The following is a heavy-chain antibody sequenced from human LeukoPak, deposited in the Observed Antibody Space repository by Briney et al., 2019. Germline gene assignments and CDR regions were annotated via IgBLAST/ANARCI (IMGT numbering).Heavy chain of an antibody. Sequence: RGSLRLSCAASGFTFSSYAMSWVRQAPGKGLEWVSAISGSGGSTYYADSVKGRFTISRDNSKNTLYLQMNSLRAEDTAVYYCAKDPRGITIFGVAFDYWGQGTLVTVSS. CDR1: GFTFSSYA. V-gene: IGHV3-23*01. D-gene: IGHD3-3*01. CDR3: AKDPRGITIFGVAFDY. J-gene: IGHJ4*02. CDR2: ISGSGGST.